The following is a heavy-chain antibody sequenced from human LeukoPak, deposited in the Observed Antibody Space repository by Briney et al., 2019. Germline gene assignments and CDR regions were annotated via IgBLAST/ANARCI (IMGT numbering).Heavy chain of an antibody. CDR2: IYYSGST. D-gene: IGHD6-13*01. J-gene: IGHJ4*02. CDR1: GGSISRYY. V-gene: IGHV4-59*01. CDR3: ARDLDSSSSLDY. Sequence: SETQSLTCTVSGGSISRYYWSWLPGPPQKGLEWIGYIYYSGSTNYNPSLKSRVTISGDTSKNQFSLKLSSVTAADTAVYYCARDLDSSSSLDYWGQGTLVTVSS.